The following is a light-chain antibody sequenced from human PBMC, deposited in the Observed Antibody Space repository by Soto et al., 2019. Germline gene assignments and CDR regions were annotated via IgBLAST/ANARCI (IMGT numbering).Light chain of an antibody. CDR1: QTVSSY. J-gene: IGKJ3*01. CDR2: DAN. CDR3: LQRIDWRGVT. Sequence: EIVLTQSPATVSLSPGDRATLSCRASQTVSSYLAWYQQKPGQAPRLIIYDANNRATGIPARFSGSGSGTDFTLAISSLEPEDCAVYCCLQRIDWRGVTFGPGTRLDI. V-gene: IGKV3-11*01.